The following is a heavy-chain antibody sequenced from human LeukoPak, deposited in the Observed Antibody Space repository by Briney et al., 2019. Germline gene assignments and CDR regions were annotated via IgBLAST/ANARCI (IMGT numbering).Heavy chain of an antibody. CDR3: EAPATA. Sequence: GGSLRLSCAVSGFTCSSCCMNWVRQAPGKGLEWVATVNDDGTAKFYVDSVKGRFTIFRDNTRSSLDLQMNSLTVEDTAMYYCEAPATAWGEGTLVTVSS. V-gene: IGHV3-7*01. CDR1: GFTCSSCC. J-gene: IGHJ5*02. CDR2: VNDDGTAK.